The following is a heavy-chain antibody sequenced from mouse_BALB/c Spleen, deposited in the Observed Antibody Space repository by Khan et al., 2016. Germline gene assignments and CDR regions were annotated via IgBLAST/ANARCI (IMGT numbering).Heavy chain of an antibody. CDR2: TIYSGST. Sequence: VQLKQPGPGLVKPSQSLSLPCPVTGSSITSDYAWNWIRQFPGNKLEWMAYTIYSGSTSNHPSLKSRIPITRATSKNQFFLQLNSVTTEDKATYVCASAYSGGSFLDYWGQGTTLTVSS. CDR1: GSSITSDYA. V-gene: IGHV3-2*02. D-gene: IGHD1-1*01. CDR3: ASAYSGGSFLDY. J-gene: IGHJ2*01.